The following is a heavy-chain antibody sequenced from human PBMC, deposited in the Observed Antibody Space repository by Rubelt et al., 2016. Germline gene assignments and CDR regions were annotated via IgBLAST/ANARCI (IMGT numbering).Heavy chain of an antibody. D-gene: IGHD2-21*01. Sequence: QVQLVQSGAEVKKPGASVKVSCKASGSTFTSSGISWVRQAPVPGLEWSGWVSAYTGNTNSAPKLQAKVTMTPDASTSTAYMGLRSLRSDDTAVYYCAREVMAISDYWGQGTLVTVSS. J-gene: IGHJ4*02. V-gene: IGHV1-18*01. CDR3: AREVMAISDY. CDR2: VSAYTGNT. CDR1: GSTFTSSG.